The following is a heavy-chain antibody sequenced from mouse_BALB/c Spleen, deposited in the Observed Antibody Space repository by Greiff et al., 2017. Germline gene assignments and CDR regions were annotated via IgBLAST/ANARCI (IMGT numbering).Heavy chain of an antibody. V-gene: IGHV5-17*02. J-gene: IGHJ4*01. Sequence: EVHLVESGGGLVQPGGSRKLSCAASGFTFSSFGMHWVRQAPEKGLEWVAYISSGSSTIYYADTVKGRFTISRDNPKNTLFLQMTSLRSEDTAMYYCARDYRPYAMDYWGQGTSVTVSS. CDR1: GFTFSSFG. CDR2: ISSGSSTI. CDR3: ARDYRPYAMDY. D-gene: IGHD5-5*01.